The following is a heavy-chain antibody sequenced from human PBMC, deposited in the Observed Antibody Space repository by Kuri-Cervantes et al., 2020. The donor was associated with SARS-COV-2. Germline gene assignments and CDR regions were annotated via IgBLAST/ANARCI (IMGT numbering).Heavy chain of an antibody. CDR3: ASVKYIDYYYYMDV. D-gene: IGHD2-15*01. CDR2: IYHSGST. V-gene: IGHV4-38-2*01. CDR1: GYSISSGYY. J-gene: IGHJ6*03. Sequence: SQTLSLTCAVSGYSISSGYYWGWIRQPPGRGLEWIGSIYHSGSTYYNPSLKSRVTISVDTSKNQFSLKLSSVTAADTAVYYCASVKYIDYYYYMDVWGKGTTVTSP.